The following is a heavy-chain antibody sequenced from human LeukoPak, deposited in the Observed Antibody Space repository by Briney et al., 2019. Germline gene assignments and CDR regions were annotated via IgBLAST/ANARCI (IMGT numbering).Heavy chain of an antibody. CDR1: GFTFSSYA. D-gene: IGHD6-13*01. J-gene: IGHJ4*02. Sequence: GGSLRLSCAASGFTFSSYAMSWVRQAPGKGLEWVSAISGSGGSTYYADSVKGRFTISRDNSKNTLYLQMNSPRAEDTAVYYCAKQQLVPTSLYWGQGTLVTVSS. CDR3: AKQQLVPTSLY. CDR2: ISGSGGST. V-gene: IGHV3-23*01.